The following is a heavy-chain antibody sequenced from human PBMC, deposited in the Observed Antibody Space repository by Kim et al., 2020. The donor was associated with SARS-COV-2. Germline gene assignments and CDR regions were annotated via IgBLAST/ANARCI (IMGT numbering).Heavy chain of an antibody. CDR3: ASKTAGYYHYAMDV. V-gene: IGHV3-74*01. Sequence: YADSVRGRFTISRDNAKNTLYLEMNSLRAEATSVYHCASKTAGYYHYAMDVWGQGTTVTVSS. D-gene: IGHD1-1*01. J-gene: IGHJ6*02.